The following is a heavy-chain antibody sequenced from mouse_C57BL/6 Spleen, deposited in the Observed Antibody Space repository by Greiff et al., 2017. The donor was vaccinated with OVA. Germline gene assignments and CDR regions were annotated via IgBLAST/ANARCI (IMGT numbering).Heavy chain of an antibody. CDR2: ISSGGDYI. V-gene: IGHV5-9-1*02. CDR1: GFTFSSYA. J-gene: IGHJ2*01. Sequence: EVKVVESGEGLVKPGGSLKLSCAASGFTFSSYAMSWVRQTPEKRLEWVAYISSGGDYIYYADTVNGRFTISRDNAWNTLYLQMSSLKSEDTAMYYCTRAWGYCFDYWGQGTTLTVSS. CDR3: TRAWGYCFDY.